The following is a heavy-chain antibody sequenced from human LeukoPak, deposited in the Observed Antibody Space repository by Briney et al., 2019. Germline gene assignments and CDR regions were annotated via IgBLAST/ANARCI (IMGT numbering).Heavy chain of an antibody. J-gene: IGHJ4*02. CDR3: ARDLDGDRGSGADY. D-gene: IGHD4-17*01. Sequence: GGSLRLSCAASGFAFSGHWMSWIRQAPGKGLEWVSYISSSSSYTNYADSVKGRFTISRDNAKNSLYLQMNSLRAEDTAVYYCARDLDGDRGSGADYWGQGTLVTVSS. CDR2: ISSSSSYT. CDR1: GFAFSGHW. V-gene: IGHV3-11*06.